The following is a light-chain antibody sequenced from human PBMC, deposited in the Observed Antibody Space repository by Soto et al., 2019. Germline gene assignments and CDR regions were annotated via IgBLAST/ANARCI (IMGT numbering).Light chain of an antibody. CDR2: DAS. V-gene: IGKV3-11*01. CDR3: QQRSNWPAVA. CDR1: QSVSSY. Sequence: EIVLTQSPATLSLSPGERATLSCRASQSVSSYLAWYQQKPGQAPRLLIYDASNRATGIPARFSGSGSGTDFTLTISGLEPEDFAVYYWQQRSNWPAVAFGQGTKLEIK. J-gene: IGKJ2*01.